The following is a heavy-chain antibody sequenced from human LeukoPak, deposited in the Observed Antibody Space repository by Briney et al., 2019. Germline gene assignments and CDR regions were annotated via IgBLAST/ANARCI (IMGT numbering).Heavy chain of an antibody. CDR3: ARDRDNVAGSRGYFDY. J-gene: IGHJ4*02. Sequence: GGSLRLSCAASGFTFDDYGMSWVRQAPGKGLEWVSGINWNGGSTGYADSVKGRFIISRDNAKNSLYLQMNSLRAEDTAVYYCARDRDNVAGSRGYFDYWGQGTLVTVSS. V-gene: IGHV3-20*04. D-gene: IGHD6-19*01. CDR2: INWNGGST. CDR1: GFTFDDYG.